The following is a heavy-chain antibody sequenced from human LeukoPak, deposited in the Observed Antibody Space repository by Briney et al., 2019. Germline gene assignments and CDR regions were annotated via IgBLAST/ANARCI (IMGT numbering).Heavy chain of an antibody. D-gene: IGHD2-2*01. V-gene: IGHV1-8*01. Sequence: ASVKVSCKASGYTFTSYDINWVRQATGQGLEWMGWMNPNSGNTGYAQKFQGRVTMTRNTPISTAYMELSSLRSEDTAVYYCARSPRYCSSTSCKFQHWGQGTLVTVSS. CDR1: GYTFTSYD. CDR2: MNPNSGNT. J-gene: IGHJ1*01. CDR3: ARSPRYCSSTSCKFQH.